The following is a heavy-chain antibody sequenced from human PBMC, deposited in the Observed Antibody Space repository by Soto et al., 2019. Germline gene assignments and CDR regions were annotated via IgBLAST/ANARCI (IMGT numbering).Heavy chain of an antibody. CDR1: GFTLSAYW. CDR3: ARDVSPGSSSLYLDAFDI. Sequence: EVHLEESGGDLVQPGGSLRLSCAASGFTLSAYWMTWVRQALGKGLEWVANINRDGSKKSYLDSVRGRFTISRDNVGNSLYLQMDSLRADDTALYYCARDVSPGSSSLYLDAFDIWGQGTMVTVSS. CDR2: INRDGSKK. V-gene: IGHV3-7*05. J-gene: IGHJ3*02. D-gene: IGHD6-13*01.